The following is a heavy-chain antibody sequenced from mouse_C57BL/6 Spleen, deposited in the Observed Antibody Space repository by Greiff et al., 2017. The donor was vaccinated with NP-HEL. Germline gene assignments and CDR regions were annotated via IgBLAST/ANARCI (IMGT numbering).Heavy chain of an antibody. CDR3: AREDYDPWFAY. J-gene: IGHJ3*01. CDR1: GFTFTSYW. V-gene: IGHV1-64*01. Sequence: QVQLQQSGAELVKPGASVKLSCKASGFTFTSYWMHWVKQRPGQGLEWIGMIHPNSGSTNYNEKFKSKATLTVDKSSSTAYMQLSSLTSEDSAVYYCAREDYDPWFAYWGQGTLVTVSA. CDR2: IHPNSGST. D-gene: IGHD2-4*01.